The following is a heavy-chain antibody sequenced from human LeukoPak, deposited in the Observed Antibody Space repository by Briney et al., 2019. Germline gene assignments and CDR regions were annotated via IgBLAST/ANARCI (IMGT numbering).Heavy chain of an antibody. CDR2: ISGSGGST. Sequence: GGSLRLSCTTPKFNFHNYGLSWVRQAPGKGLEWVSAISGSGGSTYYADSVKGRFTISRDNSKNTLYLQMNSLRAEDTAVYYCAKQRCSSTSCLFDYWGQGTLVTVSS. CDR1: KFNFHNYG. J-gene: IGHJ4*02. CDR3: AKQRCSSTSCLFDY. V-gene: IGHV3-23*01. D-gene: IGHD2-2*01.